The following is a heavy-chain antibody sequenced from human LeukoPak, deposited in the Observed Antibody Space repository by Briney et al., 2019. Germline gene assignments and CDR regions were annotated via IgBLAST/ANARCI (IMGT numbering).Heavy chain of an antibody. D-gene: IGHD3-22*01. Sequence: ASVKVSCKASGYTFTSYGISWVRQAPGQGLEWMGWISAYNGNTNYAQKLQGRVTMTPDTSTSTAYMELRSLRSDDTAVYYCARDRDYYDSSGYFDYWGQGNLVTVSS. CDR1: GYTFTSYG. CDR3: ARDRDYYDSSGYFDY. CDR2: ISAYNGNT. J-gene: IGHJ4*02. V-gene: IGHV1-18*01.